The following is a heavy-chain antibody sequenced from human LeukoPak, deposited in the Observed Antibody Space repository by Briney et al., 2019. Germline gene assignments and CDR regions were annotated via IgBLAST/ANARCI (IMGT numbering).Heavy chain of an antibody. J-gene: IGHJ5*02. D-gene: IGHD6-13*01. CDR2: IYYSGST. CDR3: ARSRSGAAAGTAEFDP. CDR1: DGSFNSHY. Sequence: SETLSLTCTVSDGSFNSHYWSWIRQPPGKGLEWIGYIYYSGSTNYNPSLKSRVTISVDTSKNQFSLKLSSVTAADTAVYYCARSRSGAAAGTAEFDPWGQGTLVTVSS. V-gene: IGHV4-59*11.